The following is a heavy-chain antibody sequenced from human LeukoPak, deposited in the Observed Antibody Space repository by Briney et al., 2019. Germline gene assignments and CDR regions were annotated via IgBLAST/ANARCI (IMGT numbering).Heavy chain of an antibody. CDR3: ARVAWLDP. CDR1: GFTFSSYG. CDR2: ISSSGSTI. V-gene: IGHV3-48*04. Sequence: PGGSLRLSCAASGFTFSSYGMHWVRQAPGKGLEWVSFISSSGSTIYYADSVKGRFTISRDDAKNSVFLQMNSLRAEDTAVYYCARVAWLDPWGQGTLVTVSS. J-gene: IGHJ5*02.